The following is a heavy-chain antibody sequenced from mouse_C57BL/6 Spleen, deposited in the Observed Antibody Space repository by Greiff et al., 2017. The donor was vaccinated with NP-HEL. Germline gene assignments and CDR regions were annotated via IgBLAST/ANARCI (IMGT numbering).Heavy chain of an antibody. CDR3: TREEVYDGYYGFAY. V-gene: IGHV5-9-1*02. Sequence: EVKVEESGEGLVKPGGSLKLSCAASGFTFSSYAMSWVRQTPEKRLEWVAYISSGGDYIYYADTVKGRFTISRDNARNTLYLQMSSLKSEDTAMYYCTREEVYDGYYGFAYWGQGTLVTVSA. CDR2: ISSGGDYI. D-gene: IGHD2-3*01. CDR1: GFTFSSYA. J-gene: IGHJ3*01.